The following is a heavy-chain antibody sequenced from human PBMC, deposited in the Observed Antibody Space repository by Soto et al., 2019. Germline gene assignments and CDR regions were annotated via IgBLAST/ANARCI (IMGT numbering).Heavy chain of an antibody. CDR3: ASTGGGDRTYYYSGMDV. CDR1: GGTFSSYA. V-gene: IGHV1-69*12. D-gene: IGHD2-21*02. Sequence: QVQLVQSGAEVKKPGSSVKVSCKASGGTFSSYAISWVRQAPGQGLEWMGGIIHIFGTANYAQKFQGRFTITADESTSTAYMELSILRCQDTAVYYCASTGGGDRTYYYSGMDVWGQGTTVTVS. CDR2: IIHIFGTA. J-gene: IGHJ6*01.